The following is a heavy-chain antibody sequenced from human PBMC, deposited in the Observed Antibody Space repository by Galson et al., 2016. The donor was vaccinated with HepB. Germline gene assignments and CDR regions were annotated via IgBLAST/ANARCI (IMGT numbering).Heavy chain of an antibody. J-gene: IGHJ5*02. CDR1: GGSFSTYY. CDR3: ARFRDPAAAGTWYWLDP. CDR2: IYYSGSV. V-gene: IGHV4-59*01. D-gene: IGHD6-13*01. Sequence: SETLSLTCTVSGGSFSTYYWGWVRQPPGRGLEWVAYIYYSGSVNYNPSLRSRLSGSMDASKRQFSLELKSVTAADTAVYYCARFRDPAAAGTWYWLDPWGQGILVTVSS.